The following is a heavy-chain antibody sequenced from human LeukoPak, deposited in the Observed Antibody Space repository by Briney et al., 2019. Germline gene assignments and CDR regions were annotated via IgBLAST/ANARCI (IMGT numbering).Heavy chain of an antibody. CDR1: GASISSGSYY. V-gene: IGHV4-61*02. Sequence: SETLSLTCTVSGASISSGSYYWSWIRQPAGKGLEWIGRIYTSGSTNYNPSLKSPFTISLDTSENHFSLKLSSVTAADTAVYYCARVTTGGYYNYWGQGTLVTVSS. CDR2: IYTSGST. J-gene: IGHJ4*02. D-gene: IGHD3-22*01. CDR3: ARVTTGGYYNY.